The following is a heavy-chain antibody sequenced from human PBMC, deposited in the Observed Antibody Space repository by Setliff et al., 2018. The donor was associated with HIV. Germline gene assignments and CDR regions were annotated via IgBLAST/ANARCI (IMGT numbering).Heavy chain of an antibody. CDR3: ARGSSSVNYYHYGLDV. J-gene: IGHJ6*02. D-gene: IGHD3-10*01. V-gene: IGHV5-51*01. CDR1: GYSFTSYW. CDR2: IYPGDSDT. Sequence: PGESLKISCKGSGYSFTSYWIGWVRQMPGKGLEWMGIIYPGDSDTRYSPSFQGQVTISADKSISTAYLQWSSLKASDTAIYYCARGSSSVNYYHYGLDVWGQGTTVTVSS.